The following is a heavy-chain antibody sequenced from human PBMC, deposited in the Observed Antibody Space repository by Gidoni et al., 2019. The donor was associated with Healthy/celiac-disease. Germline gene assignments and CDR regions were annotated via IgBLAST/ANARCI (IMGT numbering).Heavy chain of an antibody. J-gene: IGHJ5*02. CDR1: GYSFTSYG. CDR2: IYPGDSGT. V-gene: IGHV5-51*01. D-gene: IGHD3-16*01. Sequence: EVQLVQSGAEVKKPGESLKISCKGSGYSFTSYGIGWVRQMPGKGLEWMGIIYPGDSGTRNSPSFQGQVPISAEKSISTAYLQWSSLKASDTAMYYCARSLRGGGSWFGPWGQGTLVTVSS. CDR3: ARSLRGGGSWFGP.